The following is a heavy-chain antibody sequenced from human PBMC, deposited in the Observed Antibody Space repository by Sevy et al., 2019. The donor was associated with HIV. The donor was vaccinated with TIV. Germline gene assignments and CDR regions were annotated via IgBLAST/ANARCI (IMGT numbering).Heavy chain of an antibody. CDR1: GFNLNIYG. Sequence: ASVKVSCKASGFNLNIYGISWVRQAPGQGLEWLGWSSGDNGNSNYAPKLQGRVTMTTDTSRSTAYMELRSLRSDDTAVYYCARNWGREGAYGSGGSCPYSNGMDAWAKGPRSPSP. V-gene: IGHV1-18*01. CDR2: SSGDNGNS. D-gene: IGHD2-15*01. J-gene: IGHJ6*02. CDR3: ARNWGREGAYGSGGSCPYSNGMDA.